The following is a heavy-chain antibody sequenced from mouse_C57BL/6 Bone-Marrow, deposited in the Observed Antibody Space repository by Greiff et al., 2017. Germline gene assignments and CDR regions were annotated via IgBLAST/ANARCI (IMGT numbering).Heavy chain of an antibody. CDR1: GFTFSDYG. CDR3: ARPDYNWYFDV. J-gene: IGHJ1*03. CDR2: ISSGSSTI. D-gene: IGHD2-12*01. V-gene: IGHV5-17*01. Sequence: EVMLVESGGGLVKPGGSLKLSCAASGFTFSDYGMRWVRQAPEKGLEWVAYISSGSSTIYYADTVKGRFTISRDNAKNTLFLQMTSLRSEDTAMYYCARPDYNWYFDVWGTGTTVTVSS.